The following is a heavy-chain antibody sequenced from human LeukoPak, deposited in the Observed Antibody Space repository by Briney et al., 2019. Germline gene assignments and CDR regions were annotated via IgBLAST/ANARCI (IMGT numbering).Heavy chain of an antibody. CDR2: INHSGST. V-gene: IGHV4-34*01. D-gene: IGHD3-10*01. Sequence: SETLSLTCAVYGGSLSGYYWSWIRQPPGKGLEWIGEINHSGSTNYNPSLKSRVTILVDRWKNQFSLKLSFVTAADTAVYYCARGLTRSGSYYTHSHRPDFDHWGQGTLVTVSS. J-gene: IGHJ4*02. CDR3: ARGLTRSGSYYTHSHRPDFDH. CDR1: GGSLSGYY.